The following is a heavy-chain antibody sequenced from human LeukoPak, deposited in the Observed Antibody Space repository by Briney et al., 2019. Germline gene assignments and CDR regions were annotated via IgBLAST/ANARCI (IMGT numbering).Heavy chain of an antibody. J-gene: IGHJ4*02. D-gene: IGHD6-19*01. CDR3: ARVAVAGIDY. CDR1: GFTFSSYA. CDR2: ISSSSSYI. Sequence: GGSLRLSCAASGFTFSSYAMSWVRQAPGKGLEWVSSISSSSSYIYYADSVKGRFTISRDNAKNSLYLQMNSLRAEDTAVYYCARVAVAGIDYWGQGTLVTVSS. V-gene: IGHV3-21*01.